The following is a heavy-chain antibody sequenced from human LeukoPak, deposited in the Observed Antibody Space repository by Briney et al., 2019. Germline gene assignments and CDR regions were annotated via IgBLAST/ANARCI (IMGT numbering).Heavy chain of an antibody. Sequence: GGSLRLSCEASGFTFSSYSMNWVRQAPGKGLEWVSSISSSSSYIYYADSVKGRFTISRDNDKNSLYLQMNSLRAEDTAVYYCARDYFSCDAFDIWGQGTMVTVSS. D-gene: IGHD3-10*01. V-gene: IGHV3-21*01. CDR3: ARDYFSCDAFDI. CDR2: ISSSSSYI. J-gene: IGHJ3*02. CDR1: GFTFSSYS.